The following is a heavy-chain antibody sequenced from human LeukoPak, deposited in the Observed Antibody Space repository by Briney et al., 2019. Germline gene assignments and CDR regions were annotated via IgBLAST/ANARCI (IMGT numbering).Heavy chain of an antibody. Sequence: PSETLSLTCTVSGVSISSSNSYWGWIRQPPGKGLEWIGSIYYSGSTYYNPSLKSRVTISVDTSKNQFSLKLSSVTAADTAVYYCARAYYDILTGYYYYMDVWGKGTTVTISS. CDR2: IYYSGST. D-gene: IGHD3-9*01. CDR1: GVSISSSNSY. J-gene: IGHJ6*03. CDR3: ARAYYDILTGYYYYMDV. V-gene: IGHV4-39*01.